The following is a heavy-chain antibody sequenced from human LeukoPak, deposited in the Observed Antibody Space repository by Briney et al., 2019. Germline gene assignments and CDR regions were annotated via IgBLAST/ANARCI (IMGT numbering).Heavy chain of an antibody. Sequence: PGGSLRLSCAASGSTSSSYSMNWVRQAPGKGLEWVSSISSSSSYIYYADSVKGRFTISRDNAKNSLYLQMNSLRAEDTAVYYCARAGYSSSWHFDYWGQGTLVTVSS. CDR3: ARAGYSSSWHFDY. J-gene: IGHJ4*02. CDR1: GSTSSSYS. V-gene: IGHV3-21*01. CDR2: ISSSSSYI. D-gene: IGHD6-13*01.